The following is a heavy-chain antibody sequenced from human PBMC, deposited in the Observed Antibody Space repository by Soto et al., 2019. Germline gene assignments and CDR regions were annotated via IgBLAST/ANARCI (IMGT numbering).Heavy chain of an antibody. V-gene: IGHV4-30-2*01. CDR3: ARTPAP. CDR1: GVSISSSSFY. J-gene: IGHJ2*01. Sequence: SETLSLTCTVSGVSISSSSFYWSWIRQPPGKGLEWIGYIYHSGSTYYNPSLKSRVTISVDRSKNQFSLKLSSVTAADTAVYYCARTPAPWGRGTLVTVSS. CDR2: IYHSGST.